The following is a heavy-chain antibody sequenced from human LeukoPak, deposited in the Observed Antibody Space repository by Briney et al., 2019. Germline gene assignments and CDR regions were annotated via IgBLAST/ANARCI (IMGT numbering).Heavy chain of an antibody. CDR1: GFTFSSYA. J-gene: IGHJ4*02. CDR3: AREGPYYFDY. CDR2: ISYDGSNK. Sequence: GGSLRLSCAASGFTFSSYAMHWVRQASGKGLEWVAVISYDGSNKYYADSVKGRFTISRDNSKNTLYLQMNSLRAEDTAVFYCAREGPYYFDYWGQGTLVTVSS. V-gene: IGHV3-30*04.